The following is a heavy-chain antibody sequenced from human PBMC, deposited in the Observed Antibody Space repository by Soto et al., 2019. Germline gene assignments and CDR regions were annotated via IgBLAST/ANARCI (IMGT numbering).Heavy chain of an antibody. J-gene: IGHJ5*02. V-gene: IGHV3-48*03. CDR2: ISGSGTTT. D-gene: IGHD2-2*02. Sequence: LRLSCAGYGFTFSSYEMNWVRQAPGKGLEWVSFISGSGTTTYYADSVRGRFTISRDNTKNSLYLQMNSLSAEDTGVYYCTRVLYGTSWGQGTLVTVSS. CDR1: GFTFSSYE. CDR3: TRVLYGTS.